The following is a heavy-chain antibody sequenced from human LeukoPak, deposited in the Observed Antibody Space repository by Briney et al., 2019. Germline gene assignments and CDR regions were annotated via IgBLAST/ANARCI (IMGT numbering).Heavy chain of an antibody. CDR1: GGSISSYY. D-gene: IGHD4-17*01. V-gene: IGHV4-38-2*02. J-gene: IGHJ4*02. Sequence: SETLSLTCTVSGGSISSYYWSWIRQPPGKGLEWIGSIYHSGSTYYNPSLKSRVTISVDTSKNQFSLKLSSVTAADTAVYYCARVPPTYGDYFDYWGQGTLVTVSS. CDR2: IYHSGST. CDR3: ARVPPTYGDYFDY.